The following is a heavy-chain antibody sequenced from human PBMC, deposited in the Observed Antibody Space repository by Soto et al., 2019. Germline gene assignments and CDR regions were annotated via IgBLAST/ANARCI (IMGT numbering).Heavy chain of an antibody. CDR3: AKGGSGDYPMVLDI. CDR2: IYYSGST. D-gene: IGHD3-10*01. Sequence: SETLSLTCSVSDGSISSRSYYWGWIRQPPGKGLEWIGSIYYSGSTYYNPSLKSRVTISVDTSKNQFSLKLSSVTAAATVVFYCAKGGSGDYPMVLDIWAKGQWSPSPQ. J-gene: IGHJ3*02. V-gene: IGHV4-39*01. CDR1: DGSISSRSYY.